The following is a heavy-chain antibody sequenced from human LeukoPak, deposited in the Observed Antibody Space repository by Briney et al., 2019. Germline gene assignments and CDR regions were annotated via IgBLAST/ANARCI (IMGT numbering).Heavy chain of an antibody. CDR1: GFKFNDYG. CDR2: ISGSGSTI. CDR3: ARSLGTTRFDY. D-gene: IGHD1-1*01. V-gene: IGHV3-48*01. J-gene: IGHJ4*02. Sequence: GGSLRLSCAASGFKFNDYGMNWVRQAPGKGLEWVSYISGSGSTIYYADSVKGRFTISRDNVKNSVSLHLNSLRAEDTSVYYCARSLGTTRFDYWGQGTLVSVSS.